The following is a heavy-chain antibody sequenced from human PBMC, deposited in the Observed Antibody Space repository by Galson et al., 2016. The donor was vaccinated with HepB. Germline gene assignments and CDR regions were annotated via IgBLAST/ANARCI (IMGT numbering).Heavy chain of an antibody. V-gene: IGHV3-11*05. D-gene: IGHD3-10*01. CDR1: GFLFSDYY. J-gene: IGHJ6*02. CDR2: ISGSVSYT. Sequence: SLRLSCPASGFLFSDYYMSWVRQVPREGLQWISDISGSVSYTRYTAALQGRFAVSRDNVNKSLNLQITSLRVEDNAVYYCARDFVVGDYGSGRGDVWGQGTTVIVSS. CDR3: ARDFVVGDYGSGRGDV.